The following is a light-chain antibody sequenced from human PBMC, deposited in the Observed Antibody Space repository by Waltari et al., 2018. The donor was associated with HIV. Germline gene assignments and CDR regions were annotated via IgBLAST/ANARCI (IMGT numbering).Light chain of an antibody. CDR2: DDR. J-gene: IGLJ2*01. Sequence: SYVLTQPPSVSVAPGQTARMTCGGNNIGSKRLHWYLQKPGQAPVLVVYDDRDRPSGIPERFSGSNFGNTATLTITRVEAGDEADYYCQVWESSTDDHQVVFGGGTKLTVL. CDR1: NIGSKR. V-gene: IGLV3-21*02. CDR3: QVWESSTDDHQVV.